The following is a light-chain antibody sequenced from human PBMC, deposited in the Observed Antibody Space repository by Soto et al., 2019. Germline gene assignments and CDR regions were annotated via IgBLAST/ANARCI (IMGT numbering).Light chain of an antibody. CDR3: QQRSNWPRK. Sequence: IVLTHSPATLSLSPGERATLSCRVSQSVSSYLAWYQQKPGQAPRLLIYDASNRATGIPARFSGSGSGTDFTLTISSLEPEDFAVYYCQQRSNWPRKFGQGTKVDIK. CDR2: DAS. CDR1: QSVSSY. J-gene: IGKJ1*01. V-gene: IGKV3-11*01.